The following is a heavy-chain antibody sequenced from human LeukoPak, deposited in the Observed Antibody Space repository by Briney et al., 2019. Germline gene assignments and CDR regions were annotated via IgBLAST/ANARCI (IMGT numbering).Heavy chain of an antibody. Sequence: SETLSLTCTVSGGSISSYYWSWIRQPPGKGLEWIGEINHSGSTNYNPSLKSRVTISVDTSKNQFSLKLSSVTAADTAVYYCARLPVGYSDYWGQGTLVTVSS. J-gene: IGHJ4*02. CDR1: GGSISSYY. D-gene: IGHD1-1*01. V-gene: IGHV4-34*01. CDR2: INHSGST. CDR3: ARLPVGYSDY.